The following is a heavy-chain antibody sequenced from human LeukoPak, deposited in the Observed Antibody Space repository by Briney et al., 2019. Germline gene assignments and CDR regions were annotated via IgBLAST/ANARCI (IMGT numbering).Heavy chain of an antibody. CDR2: IYYSGST. CDR1: GGSISSYY. CDR3: ARDLLINSSGYYYYGMDV. J-gene: IGHJ6*02. D-gene: IGHD6-19*01. V-gene: IGHV4-59*12. Sequence: SETLSLTCTVSGGSISSYYWSWIRQPPGKGLEWIGSIYYSGSTYYNPSLKSRVTISVDTSKNQFSLKLSSVTAADTAVYYCARDLLINSSGYYYYGMDVWGQGTTVTVSS.